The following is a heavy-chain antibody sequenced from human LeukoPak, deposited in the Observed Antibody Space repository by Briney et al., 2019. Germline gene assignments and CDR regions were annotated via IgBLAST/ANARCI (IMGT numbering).Heavy chain of an antibody. CDR3: ARAPGYSYGSIEIYYSYYGMDV. Sequence: GGSLRLSCAASGFTFSSYWMSWVRQAPGKGLEWVANIKQDGSEKYYVDSVKGRFTISRDNAKNSLYLQMNSLRAGDTAVYYCARAPGYSYGSIEIYYSYYGMDVWGQGTTVTVS. D-gene: IGHD5-18*01. J-gene: IGHJ6*02. CDR2: IKQDGSEK. CDR1: GFTFSSYW. V-gene: IGHV3-7*01.